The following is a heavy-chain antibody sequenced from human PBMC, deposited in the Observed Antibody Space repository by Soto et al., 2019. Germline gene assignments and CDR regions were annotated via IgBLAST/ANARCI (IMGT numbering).Heavy chain of an antibody. J-gene: IGHJ5*02. D-gene: IGHD6-19*01. V-gene: IGHV3-23*01. CDR2: IGVDGVTI. CDR3: AKKPHTVPGNNWYDP. CDR1: GFTFSSYT. Sequence: EVQLLESGGDLVQPGGSLRLSCAASGFTFSSYTMSWARQAPGKGLEWVSTIGVDGVTIYYADSVKGRFTISRDKSKNTLYLQMNSLRAEDAAIYYCAKKPHTVPGNNWYDPWGQGTLVTVSS.